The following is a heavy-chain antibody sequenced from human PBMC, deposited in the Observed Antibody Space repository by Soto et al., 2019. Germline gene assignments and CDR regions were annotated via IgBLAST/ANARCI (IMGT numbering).Heavy chain of an antibody. V-gene: IGHV5-51*01. J-gene: IGHJ6*02. CDR3: AASIFYYGMDV. CDR1: GYTFTNSW. Sequence: VESLKVSCMGSGYTFTNSWICWVRHMPGKGLEWMGIIYPGDYDTKYNPSFQGQVTISADKSISTTSLHLSSPNASDTDIDYCAASIFYYGMDVWGQGTTVTVSS. CDR2: IYPGDYDT.